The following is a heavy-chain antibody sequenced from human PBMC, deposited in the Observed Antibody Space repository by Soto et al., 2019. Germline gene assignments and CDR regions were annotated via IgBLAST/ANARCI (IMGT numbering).Heavy chain of an antibody. CDR2: IYYGGST. V-gene: IGHV4-59*08. D-gene: IGHD2-15*01. CDR1: GDSISTDY. Sequence: SETLSLTCTVSGDSISTDYWSWIRQSPGKGLEWIGFIYYGGSTNYNPSLKSRVTISVDTPKNQFSLKLSSVTAADTAVYYCAISSGKYCSTGSCHRVSFHWGQGTLVTSPQ. J-gene: IGHJ4*02. CDR3: AISSGKYCSTGSCHRVSFH.